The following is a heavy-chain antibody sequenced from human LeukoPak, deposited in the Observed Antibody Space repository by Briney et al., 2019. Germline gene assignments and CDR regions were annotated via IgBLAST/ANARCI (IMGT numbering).Heavy chain of an antibody. CDR2: ISSSSSYI. CDR3: ARVSITLVRGVIGAFDI. D-gene: IGHD3-10*01. CDR1: GFTFSSYN. V-gene: IGHV3-21*01. Sequence: GGSLRLSCAASGFTFSSYNMNWVRQAPGKGLEWVSSISSSSSYIYYADSIKGRFTISRDNAKNSLYLQMNSLRAEDTAVYYCARVSITLVRGVIGAFDIWGQGTMVTVSS. J-gene: IGHJ3*02.